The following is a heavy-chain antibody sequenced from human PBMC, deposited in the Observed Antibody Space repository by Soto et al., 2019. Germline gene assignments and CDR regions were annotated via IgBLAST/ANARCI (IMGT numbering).Heavy chain of an antibody. CDR2: ISAYNGNT. CDR3: ARDGVPADTSPYYFDY. D-gene: IGHD2-2*01. Sequence: GASVKVSCKASGYTFTSYGISWVRQAPGQGLEWMGWISAYNGNTKYAQKLQGRVTMPTDTSTSTAYMELRSLRSDDTAVYYCARDGVPADTSPYYFDYWGQGTLVTVSS. J-gene: IGHJ4*02. V-gene: IGHV1-18*01. CDR1: GYTFTSYG.